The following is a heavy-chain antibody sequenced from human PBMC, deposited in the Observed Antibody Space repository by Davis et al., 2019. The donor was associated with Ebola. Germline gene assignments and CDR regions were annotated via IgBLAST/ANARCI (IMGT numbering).Heavy chain of an antibody. CDR3: ASESGYWGAFDI. V-gene: IGHV3-66*01. CDR1: GGSISSSNW. Sequence: PSETLSLTCAVSGGSISSSNWWSWVRQAPGKGLEWVSVIYSGGSTYYADSVKGRLTISRDNSKNTLYLQMNSLRAEDTAVYYCASESGYWGAFDIWGQGTMVTVSS. D-gene: IGHD3-3*01. J-gene: IGHJ3*02. CDR2: IYSGGST.